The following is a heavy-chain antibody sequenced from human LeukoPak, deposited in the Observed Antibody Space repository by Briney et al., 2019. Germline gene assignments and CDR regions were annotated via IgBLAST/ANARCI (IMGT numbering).Heavy chain of an antibody. Sequence: GASVKVSCKASGYTFTSYDINWVRQATGQGLEWMGWMNPNSGNTGYAQKFQGRVTVTRSTSINTAYLELSSLGSDDTAVCFCARDNYPNGMDVWGQGTTVTVSS. V-gene: IGHV1-8*01. CDR3: ARDNYPNGMDV. CDR2: MNPNSGNT. D-gene: IGHD4-11*01. J-gene: IGHJ6*02. CDR1: GYTFTSYD.